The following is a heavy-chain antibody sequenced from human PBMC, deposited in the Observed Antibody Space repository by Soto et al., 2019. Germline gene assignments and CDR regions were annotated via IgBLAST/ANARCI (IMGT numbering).Heavy chain of an antibody. CDR3: ANEEPGTGIIVLSY. J-gene: IGHJ4*02. Sequence: EVQLLESGGGLVQPGGCLTLSCAASGFTFSSYAMSWVRQAPGKGLEWVSAIGPSGGDTYYADSVKGRFTSSRDNSKNTVYLQLNSLRAEDTAIYYCANEEPGTGIIVLSYWGQGTLVTVSS. V-gene: IGHV3-23*01. CDR1: GFTFSSYA. D-gene: IGHD3-22*01. CDR2: IGPSGGDT.